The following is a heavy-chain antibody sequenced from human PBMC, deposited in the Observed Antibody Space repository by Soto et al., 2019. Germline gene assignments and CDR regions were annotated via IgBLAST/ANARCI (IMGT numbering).Heavy chain of an antibody. CDR3: AKDLYGDFDY. D-gene: IGHD4-17*01. Sequence: HPGGSLRLSCAASGFTFSSYAMSWVRQAPGKGLEWVSTISGSGGTTYYADSVKGRFTISRDNSKNTLFLQMNSLRAEDTAIYYCAKDLYGDFDYWGQGTLVTVSS. CDR1: GFTFSSYA. CDR2: ISGSGGTT. V-gene: IGHV3-23*01. J-gene: IGHJ4*02.